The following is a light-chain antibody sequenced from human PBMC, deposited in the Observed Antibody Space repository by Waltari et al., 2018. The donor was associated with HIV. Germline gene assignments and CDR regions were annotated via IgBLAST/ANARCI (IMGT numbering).Light chain of an antibody. CDR3: QSYDMSQSGSLV. CDR2: DNT. CDR1: RSNIGAGFD. J-gene: IGLJ2*01. Sequence: QSVLTQPPSVSGAPGQRVTIACTGTRSNIGAGFDVHWYQQIPGNTPKLLIYDNTRRPSGGPDRFSGSKSGTSASLAITGLQSEDEADYYCQSYDMSQSGSLVFGGETKLTVL. V-gene: IGLV1-40*01.